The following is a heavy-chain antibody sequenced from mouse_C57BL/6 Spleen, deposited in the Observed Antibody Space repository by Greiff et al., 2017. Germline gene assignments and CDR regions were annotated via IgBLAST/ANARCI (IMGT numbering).Heavy chain of an antibody. D-gene: IGHD1-1*01. CDR3: ARADYYGSSYYFDY. J-gene: IGHJ2*01. CDR1: GYTFTSYW. Sequence: QVHVKQPGTELVKPGASVKLSCKASGYTFTSYWMHWVKQRPGQGLEWIGNINPSNGGTNYNEKFKSKATLTVDKSSSTAYMQLSSLTSEDSAVYYCARADYYGSSYYFDYWGQGTTLTVSS. CDR2: INPSNGGT. V-gene: IGHV1-53*01.